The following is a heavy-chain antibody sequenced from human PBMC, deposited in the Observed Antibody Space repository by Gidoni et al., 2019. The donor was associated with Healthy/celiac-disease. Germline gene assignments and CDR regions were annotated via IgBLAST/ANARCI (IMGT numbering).Heavy chain of an antibody. CDR3: AKGPGVVGQKFGELLPDFDY. J-gene: IGHJ4*02. Sequence: QVQLVQSGAEVKKPGASVKVSCKASGYTFTGYSMHWVGQAPGQGLEWMGWINPNRGGTNYAKKFQGRVTMTRDTSISTAYMELSRLRSDDTAVYYCAKGPGVVGQKFGELLPDFDYWGQGTLVTVSS. D-gene: IGHD3-10*01. CDR1: GYTFTGYS. V-gene: IGHV1-2*02. CDR2: INPNRGGT.